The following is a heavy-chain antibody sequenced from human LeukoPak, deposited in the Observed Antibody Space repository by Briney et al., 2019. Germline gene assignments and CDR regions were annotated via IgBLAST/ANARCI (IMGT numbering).Heavy chain of an antibody. CDR3: AREATGFDY. J-gene: IGHJ4*02. CDR1: GVTLSPYG. CDR2: ISYEGGTQ. Sequence: GGSLRLSCAASGVTLSPYGMHWVRQAPGKGLEWVAVISYEGGTQHYADSVKGRFIISRDNPRNTLYLQMNSLRAEDTAVYYCAREATGFDYWGQGTLVTVSS. V-gene: IGHV3-30*03.